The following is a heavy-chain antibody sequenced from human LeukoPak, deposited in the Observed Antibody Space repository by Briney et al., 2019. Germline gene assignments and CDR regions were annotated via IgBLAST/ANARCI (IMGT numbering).Heavy chain of an antibody. J-gene: IGHJ4*02. Sequence: GGSLRLSRAASGFTFSSYAMSWVRRAPGKGLEWVSGISASGGSTFYADSVKGRFTISRDNSKNTLYLQMNSLRAEDTAVYYCAKDRDGGHTTRAKGFDYWGQGTLVTVSS. CDR1: GFTFSSYA. V-gene: IGHV3-23*01. CDR2: ISASGGST. CDR3: AKDRDGGHTTRAKGFDY. D-gene: IGHD2/OR15-2a*01.